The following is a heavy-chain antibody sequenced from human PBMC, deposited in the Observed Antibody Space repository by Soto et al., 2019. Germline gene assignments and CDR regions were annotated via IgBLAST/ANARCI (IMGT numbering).Heavy chain of an antibody. CDR1: GFTFISYS. CDR2: ISSSSSYI. D-gene: IGHD6-13*01. CDR3: ARDVYSSSWYGAFDI. Sequence: GGSLRLSCAASGFTFISYSMNWVRQAPGKGLEWVSSISSSSSYIYYADSVKGRFTISRDNAKNSLYLQMNSLRAEDTAVYYCARDVYSSSWYGAFDIWGQGTMVTVSS. J-gene: IGHJ3*02. V-gene: IGHV3-21*01.